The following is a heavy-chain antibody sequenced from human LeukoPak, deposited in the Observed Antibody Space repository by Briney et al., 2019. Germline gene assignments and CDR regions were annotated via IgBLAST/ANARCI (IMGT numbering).Heavy chain of an antibody. J-gene: IGHJ4*02. CDR3: AKGDYYDSSGPWPFY. CDR1: GFTFSSYG. Sequence: PGGSLRLSCAASGFTFSSYGMHWVRQAPGKGLEWVAFIRYDGSNKYYADSVKGRFTISRDNFKNTLYLQMNSLRAEDTAVYYCAKGDYYDSSGPWPFYWGQGTLVTVSS. D-gene: IGHD3-22*01. V-gene: IGHV3-30*02. CDR2: IRYDGSNK.